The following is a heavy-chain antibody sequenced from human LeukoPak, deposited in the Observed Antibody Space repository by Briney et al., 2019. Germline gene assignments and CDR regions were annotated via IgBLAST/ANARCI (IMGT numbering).Heavy chain of an antibody. D-gene: IGHD3-9*01. CDR3: ARDRRDYDILTGYYRFVAFDY. CDR2: ISAYSGNT. J-gene: IGHJ4*02. V-gene: IGHV1-18*04. CDR1: GYTFTSYG. Sequence: ASVTVSCKASGYTFTSYGISWVRQAPGQGLEWMGWISAYSGNTNYAQKLQGRVTMTTDTSTSTAYMELRSLRSDDTAVYYCARDRRDYDILTGYYRFVAFDYWGQGTLVTVSS.